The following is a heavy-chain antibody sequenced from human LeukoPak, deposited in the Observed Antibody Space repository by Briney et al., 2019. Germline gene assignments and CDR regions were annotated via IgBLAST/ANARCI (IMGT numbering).Heavy chain of an antibody. Sequence: SETLSLTCTVAGGSIRSYYWSWIRQPAGKGLEWIGRIYTSGSTNYNPSLKSRVTMSVDTSKNQFSLKLSSVTAADTAVYYCAREGGPYYYDSSGYPYWGQGTLVTVSS. CDR3: AREGGPYYYDSSGYPY. J-gene: IGHJ4*02. CDR1: GGSIRSYY. CDR2: IYTSGST. V-gene: IGHV4-4*07. D-gene: IGHD3-22*01.